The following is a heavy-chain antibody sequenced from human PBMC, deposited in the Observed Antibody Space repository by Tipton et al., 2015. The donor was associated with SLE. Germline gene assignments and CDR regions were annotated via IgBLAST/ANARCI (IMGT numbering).Heavy chain of an antibody. J-gene: IGHJ6*02. CDR1: GYSFSSFW. V-gene: IGHV5-51*04. CDR2: IYPTDSDT. Sequence: VQLVQSGAEVKKPGESLKISCKASGYSFSSFWVGWARQMPGKGLGWMGIIYPTDSDTKYSPSFEGQVTISVDRPSSTAYLQWSSLKASDSGIYYCARAGFGVSYGMDVWGQGTTVTVSS. D-gene: IGHD3-3*01. CDR3: ARAGFGVSYGMDV.